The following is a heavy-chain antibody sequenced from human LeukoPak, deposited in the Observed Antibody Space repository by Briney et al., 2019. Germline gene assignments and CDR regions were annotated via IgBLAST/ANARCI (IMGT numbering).Heavy chain of an antibody. CDR3: ARSPTLYFGADY. CDR2: IYYSGST. Sequence: SETLSLTCTVSGGSISSYYWSWIRQPPGKGLEWFGYIYYSGSTNYNPSLKSRVTISVDTSKNQFSLKLSSVTAADTAVYYCARSPTLYFGADYWGQGTLVTVSS. V-gene: IGHV4-59*01. J-gene: IGHJ4*02. CDR1: GGSISSYY. D-gene: IGHD3-10*01.